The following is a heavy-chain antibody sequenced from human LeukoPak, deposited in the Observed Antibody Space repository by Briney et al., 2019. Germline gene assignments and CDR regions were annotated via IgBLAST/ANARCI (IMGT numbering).Heavy chain of an antibody. CDR2: IYYSGST. CDR3: ASLAVAGLSEGY. V-gene: IGHV4-39*01. CDR1: GGSISSDSYY. Sequence: SETLSLTCTVSGGSISSDSYYWAWIRQPPGKGLEWIASIYYSGSTYYIPSLKSRVTISVDTSRNQFSLKLSSVTAADTAVYYCASLAVAGLSEGYWGQGTLVIVSS. D-gene: IGHD6-19*01. J-gene: IGHJ4*02.